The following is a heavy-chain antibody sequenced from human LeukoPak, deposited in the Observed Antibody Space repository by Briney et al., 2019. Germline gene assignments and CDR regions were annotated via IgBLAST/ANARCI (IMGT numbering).Heavy chain of an antibody. CDR3: AREPVNYDFWSGYYQFDY. V-gene: IGHV4-61*02. J-gene: IGHJ4*02. Sequence: SQTLSLTCTVSGGSISSGSYYWSWIRQPAGKGLEWIGRIYTSGSTNYNPSLKSRVTISVDTSKNQFSLKLSSVTAADTAVYYCAREPVNYDFWSGYYQFDYWGQGTLVTVSS. CDR2: IYTSGST. D-gene: IGHD3-3*01. CDR1: GGSISSGSYY.